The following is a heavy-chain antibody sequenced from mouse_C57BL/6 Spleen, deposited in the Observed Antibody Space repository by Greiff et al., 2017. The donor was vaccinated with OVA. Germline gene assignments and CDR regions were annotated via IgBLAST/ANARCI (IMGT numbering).Heavy chain of an antibody. Sequence: VQGVESGPGLVAPSQSLSITCTVSGFSLTSYGVHWVRQPPGKGLEWLVVIWSDGSTTYNSALKSRLSISKDNSKSQVFLKMNSLQTDDTAMYYCATYGSSSLYAMDYWGQGTSVTVSS. D-gene: IGHD1-1*01. CDR2: IWSDGST. J-gene: IGHJ4*01. CDR3: ATYGSSSLYAMDY. V-gene: IGHV2-6*03. CDR1: GFSLTSYG.